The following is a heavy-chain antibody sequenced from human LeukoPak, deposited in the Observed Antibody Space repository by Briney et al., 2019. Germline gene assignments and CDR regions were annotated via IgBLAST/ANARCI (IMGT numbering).Heavy chain of an antibody. CDR1: GNTFSDYY. J-gene: IGHJ5*02. Sequence: ASVKVSCKASGNTFSDYYIHWVRQAPGQGLEWMGWIGPNSGGTTYAQKFQGRATMTRDTSISTDYMELSRLRSDDTAVYYCARGYCSSSSCYVGWFDPWGQGTLVTVYS. V-gene: IGHV1-2*02. CDR3: ARGYCSSSSCYVGWFDP. CDR2: IGPNSGGT. D-gene: IGHD2-2*01.